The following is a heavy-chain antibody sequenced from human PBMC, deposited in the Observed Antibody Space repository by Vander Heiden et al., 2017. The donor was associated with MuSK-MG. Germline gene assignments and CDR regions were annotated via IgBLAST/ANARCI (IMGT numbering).Heavy chain of an antibody. Sequence: QVQLQQWGAGLLKPSETLSLTCAVYGGSFSGYYWSWIRQPPGKGLEWIGEINHSGSTNYNPALKSRVTISVDTSKNQFSLKLSSVTAADTAVYYCARGRRDGYYFDYWGQGTLVTVSS. CDR2: INHSGST. D-gene: IGHD2-2*03. CDR1: GGSFSGYY. J-gene: IGHJ4*02. V-gene: IGHV4-34*01. CDR3: ARGRRDGYYFDY.